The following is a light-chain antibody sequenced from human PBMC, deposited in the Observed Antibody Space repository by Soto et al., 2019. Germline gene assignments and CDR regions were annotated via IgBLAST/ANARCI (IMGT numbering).Light chain of an antibody. CDR3: QRYHSLPPT. V-gene: IGKV1-33*01. CDR1: RDIGKY. Sequence: DIQMTQSPSSLSASVGDRVTITCQASRDIGKYLNWFQEKPGKAPKLLIYDASNLQTGVPSRFSRTGSRSDFTFTIRSLQPEDFATYYCQRYHSLPPTFGQGTRLEIK. J-gene: IGKJ5*01. CDR2: DAS.